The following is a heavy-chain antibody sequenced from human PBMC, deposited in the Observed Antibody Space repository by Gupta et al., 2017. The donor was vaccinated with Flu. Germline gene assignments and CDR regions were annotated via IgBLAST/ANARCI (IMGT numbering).Heavy chain of an antibody. CDR2: ISSSSSYI. V-gene: IGHV3-21*01. D-gene: IGHD1-26*01. CDR1: GFTFSSYS. Sequence: EVQLVESGGGLVKPGGSLRLSCAASGFTFSSYSMNWVRQAPGKGLEWVSSISSSSSYIYYADSVKGRFTISRDNAKNSLYLQMNSLRAEDTAVYYCARDQQVGATIGSFDYWGQGTLVTVSS. J-gene: IGHJ4*02. CDR3: ARDQQVGATIGSFDY.